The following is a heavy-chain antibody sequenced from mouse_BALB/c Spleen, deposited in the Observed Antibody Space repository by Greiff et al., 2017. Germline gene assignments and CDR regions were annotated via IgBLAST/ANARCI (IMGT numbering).Heavy chain of an antibody. Sequence: VKVVESGPGLVAPSQSLSITCTVSGFSLTSYGVHWVRQPPGKGLEWLGVIWAGGSTNYNSALMSRLSISKDNSKSQVFLKMNSLQTDDTAMYYCARDDYRYYAMDYWGQGTSVTVSS. CDR2: IWAGGST. J-gene: IGHJ4*01. V-gene: IGHV2-9*02. CDR3: ARDDYRYYAMDY. CDR1: GFSLTSYG. D-gene: IGHD2-14*01.